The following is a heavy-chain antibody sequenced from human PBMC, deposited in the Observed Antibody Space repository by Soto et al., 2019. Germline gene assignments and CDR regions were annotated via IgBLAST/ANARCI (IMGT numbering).Heavy chain of an antibody. Sequence: EVQLLESGGGLVKPGGSLRLSCAASGFTLSTYRMNWVRQAPGKGLEWVSSITSSYSEIYYADSVKGRFTISRDNAKNXLYRRMGRLRAEDTAIYSCARDPFDCGGDGCRADYWGQGTLVTVSS. V-gene: IGHV3-21*06. D-gene: IGHD2-21*02. CDR3: ARDPFDCGGDGCRADY. CDR1: GFTLSTYR. J-gene: IGHJ4*02. CDR2: ITSSYSEI.